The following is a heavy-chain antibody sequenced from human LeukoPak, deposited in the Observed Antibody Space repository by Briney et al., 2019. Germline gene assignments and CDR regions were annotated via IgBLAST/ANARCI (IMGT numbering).Heavy chain of an antibody. D-gene: IGHD4-23*01. CDR1: GFTFSSYW. V-gene: IGHV3-7*03. Sequence: GGSLRLSCAASGFTFSSYWMSWVRQAPGKGLEWVANIKQDGSEKYYVDSVKGRFTISRDNAKNSLYLQMNSLRAEDTAVYYCARGPYGGNLRGGLDYWGQGTLVTVSS. J-gene: IGHJ4*02. CDR3: ARGPYGGNLRGGLDY. CDR2: IKQDGSEK.